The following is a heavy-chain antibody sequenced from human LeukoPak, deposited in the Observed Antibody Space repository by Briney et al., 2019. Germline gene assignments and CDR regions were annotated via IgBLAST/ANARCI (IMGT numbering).Heavy chain of an antibody. CDR3: AGVGRDVWGSYRYRNFDY. CDR2: ISYDGSNE. D-gene: IGHD3-16*02. V-gene: IGHV3-30*04. J-gene: IGHJ4*02. CDR1: GFTFSSYV. Sequence: PGRSLRLSCAASGFTFSSYVMHWVRQAPGKGLEWVAIISYDGSNEYYADSVKGRFTISRDNSKNTLYPQMNSLRAADTAVYYCAGVGRDVWGSYRYRNFDYWGQGTLVTVSS.